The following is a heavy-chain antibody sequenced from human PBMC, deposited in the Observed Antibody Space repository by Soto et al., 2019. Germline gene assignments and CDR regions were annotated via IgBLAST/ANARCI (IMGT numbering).Heavy chain of an antibody. V-gene: IGHV3-30-3*01. Sequence: QVQLVESGGGVVQPGRSLRLSCAASGFTFSSYAMHWVRQAPGKGLEWVAVISYDGSNKYYADSVKGRFTISRDNSKNTLYLQMNSLRAEDTAVYYCARDQRGSGSHWGQGTLVTVSS. CDR2: ISYDGSNK. CDR3: ARDQRGSGSH. CDR1: GFTFSSYA. D-gene: IGHD3-10*01. J-gene: IGHJ4*02.